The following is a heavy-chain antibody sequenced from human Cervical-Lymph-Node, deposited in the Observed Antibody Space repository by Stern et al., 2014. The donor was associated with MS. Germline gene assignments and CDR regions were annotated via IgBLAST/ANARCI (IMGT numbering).Heavy chain of an antibody. D-gene: IGHD3-10*01. CDR1: GFNFSSYA. CDR3: ARDLLWFGEFDCGAMDV. V-gene: IGHV3-30-3*01. CDR2: ISYDGSKA. Sequence: VHLVESGGGVVQPGRSLRLSCAATGFNFSSYAMQWVRQAPGKGLEWVAVISYDGSKAYYADSVKGRFTISRDNSKKTLFLQMNSLRPEDTADYYCARDLLWFGEFDCGAMDVWGHGTTVTVSS. J-gene: IGHJ6*02.